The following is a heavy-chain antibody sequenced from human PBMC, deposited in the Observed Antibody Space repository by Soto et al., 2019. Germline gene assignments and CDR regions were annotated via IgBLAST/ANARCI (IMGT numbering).Heavy chain of an antibody. CDR2: XNXXXGXI. V-gene: IGHV1-8*01. J-gene: IGHJ4*02. Sequence: ASVKVSCKASGNTFTSYDINLVRQATGHGLEWMXWXNXXXGXIXXXQXXQXRVTMTRDTAIRTAYMEVRRLRSDDTAVYYCARGRASGSYYLLDYWGQGTLVTVSS. CDR1: GNTFTSYD. D-gene: IGHD3-10*01. CDR3: ARGRASGSYYLLDY.